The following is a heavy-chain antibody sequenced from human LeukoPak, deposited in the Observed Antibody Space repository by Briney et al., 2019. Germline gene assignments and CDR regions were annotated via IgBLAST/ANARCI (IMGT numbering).Heavy chain of an antibody. CDR1: GFTFSSYA. V-gene: IGHV3-23*01. Sequence: GPLRLSCAASGFTFSSYAMSWVRQAPGKGLEWVSAISGSGGSTYYADSVKGRFTISRDNSKNTLYLQMNSLRAEDTAVYYCAKIGFGELSFDYWGQGTLVTVSS. CDR3: AKIGFGELSFDY. CDR2: ISGSGGST. D-gene: IGHD3-10*01. J-gene: IGHJ4*02.